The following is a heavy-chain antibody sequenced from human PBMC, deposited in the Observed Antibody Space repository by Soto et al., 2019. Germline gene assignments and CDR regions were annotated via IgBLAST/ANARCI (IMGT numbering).Heavy chain of an antibody. CDR1: GGTFSSYA. CDR3: ATAYGGNRIY. V-gene: IGHV1-69*10. D-gene: IGHD2-15*01. J-gene: IGHJ4*02. Sequence: ASMKVSCKASGGTFSSYAISWVRQAPGQGLEWMGGIIPILGIANYAQKFQGRVTITADKSTSTAYMELSSLRSEDTAVYYCATAYGGNRIYWGQGTLVTVSS. CDR2: IIPILGIA.